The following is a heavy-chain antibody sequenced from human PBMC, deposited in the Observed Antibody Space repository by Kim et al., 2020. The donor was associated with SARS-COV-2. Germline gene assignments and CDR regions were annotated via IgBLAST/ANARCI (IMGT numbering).Heavy chain of an antibody. J-gene: IGHJ4*02. Sequence: ADSGKGRFTHSRDNSKNTLYLQMNSLRAEDTAVYYCAKVSYSGGWGTPDYWGQGTLVTVSS. D-gene: IGHD6-19*01. V-gene: IGHV3-23*01. CDR3: AKVSYSGGWGTPDY.